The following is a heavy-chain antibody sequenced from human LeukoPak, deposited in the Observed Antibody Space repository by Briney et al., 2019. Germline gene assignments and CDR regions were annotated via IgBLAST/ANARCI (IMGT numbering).Heavy chain of an antibody. CDR2: ISHDGGNT. V-gene: IGHV3-30*04. CDR3: ARDPRIAVAGTTGYDYFFHMDV. CDR1: RFTFSNYA. D-gene: IGHD6-19*01. Sequence: PGGSLRLSCAASRFTFSNYAMSWVRQAPGKGLEWVAVISHDGGNTYYTDSVKGRFTVPRDNSKNTVYLHMSSLRPNDTALYYCARDPRIAVAGTTGYDYFFHMDVWGKGTTVIVSS. J-gene: IGHJ6*03.